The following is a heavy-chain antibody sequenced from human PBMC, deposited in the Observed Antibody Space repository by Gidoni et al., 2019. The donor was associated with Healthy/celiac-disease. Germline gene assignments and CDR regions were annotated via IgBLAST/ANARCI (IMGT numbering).Heavy chain of an antibody. V-gene: IGHV4-59*01. CDR2: IYHSGST. Sequence: QLQLQQSAPGLEKPSETLSPTSTCSGGSISSYYWRWIRQPPGKGLEWIGYIYHSGSTNYNPSLKSRVTISVDTSKNQFSLKLSSVTAADTAVYYGASGGDPFDPWGQGTLVTVSS. CDR3: ASGGDPFDP. D-gene: IGHD2-21*02. J-gene: IGHJ5*02. CDR1: GGSISSYY.